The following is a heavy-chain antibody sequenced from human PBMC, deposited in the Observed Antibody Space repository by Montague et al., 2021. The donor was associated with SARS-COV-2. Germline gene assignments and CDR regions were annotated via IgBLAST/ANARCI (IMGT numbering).Heavy chain of an antibody. J-gene: IGHJ4*02. CDR2: VTTSETT. CDR1: GGSITGFS. Sequence: SETLSLTCAVSGGSITGFSWSWVRQPAGKGLEWIGRVTTSETTNHSPSLRSRVTMSVDTSRNQFSLNLNSVTAADTAIYYCARTPTRPLSLDSWGQGTLVTVSS. CDR3: ARTPTRPLSLDS. D-gene: IGHD6-6*01. V-gene: IGHV4-4*07.